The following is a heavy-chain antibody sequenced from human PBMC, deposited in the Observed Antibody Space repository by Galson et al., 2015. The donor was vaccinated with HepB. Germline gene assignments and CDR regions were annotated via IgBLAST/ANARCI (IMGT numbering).Heavy chain of an antibody. CDR1: GFTFTSHT. Sequence: LRLSCAASGFTFTSHTMHWVRQAPGKGLEWVAVISYDGNNQYYADSVKGRFTISRDNSKNTLYLQMNSLRAEDTAVYYCAKGGVAARPFLALVQTQPRFDYWGQGTLVTVSS. CDR2: ISYDGNNQ. J-gene: IGHJ4*02. V-gene: IGHV3-30-3*01. D-gene: IGHD6-6*01. CDR3: AKGGVAARPFLALVQTQPRFDY.